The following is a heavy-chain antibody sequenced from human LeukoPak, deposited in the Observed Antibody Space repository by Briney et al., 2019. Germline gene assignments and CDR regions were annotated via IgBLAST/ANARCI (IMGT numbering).Heavy chain of an antibody. CDR1: GFTFSSYA. CDR3: AKDLDYYDILTGYSDAFDI. V-gene: IGHV3-23*01. D-gene: IGHD3-9*01. J-gene: IGHJ3*02. CDR2: ISGSGGST. Sequence: GGSLRLSCAASGFTFSSYAMSWVRQAPGKGLEWVSAISGSGGSTYYADSVKGRFTISRDNSKNTLYLQMNSLRAEDTAVYYCAKDLDYYDILTGYSDAFDIWGQGTMVTVSS.